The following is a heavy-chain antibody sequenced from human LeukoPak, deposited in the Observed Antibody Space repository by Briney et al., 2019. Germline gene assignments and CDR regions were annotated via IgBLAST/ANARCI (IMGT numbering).Heavy chain of an antibody. D-gene: IGHD6-19*01. CDR1: GYTFTSYY. CDR3: ARGGGYSSGWYSQIDY. J-gene: IGHJ4*02. CDR2: INPSGGSA. V-gene: IGHV1-46*01. Sequence: ASVKVSCKASGYTFTSYYMHWVRQAPGQGLEWMGIINPSGGSASYAQKFQGRVTMTRDTSTSTVYMELSSLRSEDTAVYYCARGGGYSSGWYSQIDYWGQGTLVTVSS.